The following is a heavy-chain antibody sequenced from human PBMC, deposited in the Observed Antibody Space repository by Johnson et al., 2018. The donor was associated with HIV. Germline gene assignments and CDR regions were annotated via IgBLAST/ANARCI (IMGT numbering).Heavy chain of an antibody. D-gene: IGHD3-22*01. J-gene: IGHJ3*01. CDR2: INWNGGRI. CDR1: GFTFSSYG. CDR3: ARGHDNYDSSGYLHAFDV. V-gene: IGHV3-20*04. Sequence: VQLVESGGGVVQPGGSLRLSCAASGFTFSSYGLSWVRQAPGRGLEWVSGINWNGGRIGYADSVKGRFTISRDNAKNSLYLQMNSLRAEDTALYYCARGHDNYDSSGYLHAFDVWGQGTVVTVSS.